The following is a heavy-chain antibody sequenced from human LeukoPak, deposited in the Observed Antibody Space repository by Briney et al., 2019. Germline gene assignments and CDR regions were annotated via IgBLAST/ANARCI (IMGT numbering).Heavy chain of an antibody. Sequence: PSETLSLTCTVSGSSISSTSYYWGWIRQPPGKGLEWIGSIYYSGNTYYNPSLKSRVTISVDTYQNHFSLKLISVTAADTAVYFCARRGPMRHPNCFDPWGRGTLVTVSS. CDR3: ARRGPMRHPNCFDP. J-gene: IGHJ5*02. D-gene: IGHD3-10*01. V-gene: IGHV4-39*02. CDR1: GSSISSTSYY. CDR2: IYYSGNT.